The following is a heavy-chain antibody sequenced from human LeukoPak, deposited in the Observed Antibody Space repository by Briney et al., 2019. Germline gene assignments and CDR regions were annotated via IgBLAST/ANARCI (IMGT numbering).Heavy chain of an antibody. CDR3: AKGYYNSGSYYTPPDY. Sequence: GRSLRLSCAASGFTFDDYAMRWVRQAPGKGLEWVSGISWNSGSIAYADSVKGRFTISRDNTKNSLYLQMSSLRAEDTALYYCAKGYYNSGSYYTPPDYWGQGTLVTVSS. D-gene: IGHD3-10*01. J-gene: IGHJ4*02. V-gene: IGHV3-9*01. CDR2: ISWNSGSI. CDR1: GFTFDDYA.